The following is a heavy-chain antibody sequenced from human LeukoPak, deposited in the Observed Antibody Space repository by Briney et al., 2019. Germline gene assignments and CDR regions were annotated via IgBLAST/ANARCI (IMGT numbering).Heavy chain of an antibody. CDR1: GGSISSGGYY. Sequence: SETLSLTCTVSGGSISSGGYYWSWIRQPPGKGLEWIGYVYYGGSTNYNPSLKSRVSMSLDRSKNQFSLNLSSATAADTAVYYCASPMTLVLRGLAGIDAFNIWGQGTMVTVSS. J-gene: IGHJ3*02. CDR3: ASPMTLVLRGLAGIDAFNI. D-gene: IGHD3-22*01. CDR2: VYYGGST. V-gene: IGHV4-61*08.